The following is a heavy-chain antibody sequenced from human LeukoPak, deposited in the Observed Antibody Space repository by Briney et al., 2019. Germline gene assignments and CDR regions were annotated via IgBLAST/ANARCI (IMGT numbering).Heavy chain of an antibody. Sequence: GGSLRLSCAASGNYWMHWVRQAPGKGLVWVSHINSDGSWTSYADSVKGRFTIPKGNAKNTVYLQMNNLRAEDTAVYYCVSFYETYWGRGTLVTVSS. V-gene: IGHV3-74*01. J-gene: IGHJ4*02. D-gene: IGHD2-2*01. CDR1: GNYW. CDR2: INSDGSWT. CDR3: VSFYETY.